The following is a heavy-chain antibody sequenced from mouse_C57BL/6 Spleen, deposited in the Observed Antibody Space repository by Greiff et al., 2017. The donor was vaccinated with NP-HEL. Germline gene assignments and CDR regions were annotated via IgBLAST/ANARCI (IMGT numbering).Heavy chain of an antibody. D-gene: IGHD2-4*01. CDR2: IDPESGET. Sequence: VQLQQSGAELVRPGASVKLSCTASGFNIKDDYMHWVKQRPEQGLEWIGWIDPESGETDYASKFQGKATITADTSSNTAYLQLSSLTSEDTAVYDYKRDDDDEGHGDYWGQGTTLTVSS. CDR1: GFNIKDDY. CDR3: KRDDDDEGHGDY. V-gene: IGHV14-4*01. J-gene: IGHJ2*01.